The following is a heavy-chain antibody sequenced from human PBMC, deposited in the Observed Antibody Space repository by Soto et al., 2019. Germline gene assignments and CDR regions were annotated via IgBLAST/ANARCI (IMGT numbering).Heavy chain of an antibody. J-gene: IGHJ4*02. D-gene: IGHD2-21*01. CDR3: ARSLSALFSLGDFNY. V-gene: IGHV3-23*01. CDR1: GFTFNRYA. Sequence: EVHLLESGGGLVQPGGCLRLSCAASGFTFNRYAFNWVRQAPGKGRERVAGISGSGTSKYYAPSVKGRFIISSDSSKNSFYLRMNILRAEDTAMYYCARSLSALFSLGDFNYWGQGALVTVSS. CDR2: ISGSGTSK.